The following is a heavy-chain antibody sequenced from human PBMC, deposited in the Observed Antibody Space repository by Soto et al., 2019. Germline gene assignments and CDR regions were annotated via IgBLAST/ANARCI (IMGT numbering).Heavy chain of an antibody. Sequence: VKVSCKASGYTFTSYGISWVRQAPGQGLEWMGWISAYNGNTNYAQKLQGRVTMTTDTSTSTAYMELRSLRSDDTAVYYCARDLLRYFDWTSYDAFDIWGQGTMVTVSS. CDR3: ARDLLRYFDWTSYDAFDI. CDR2: ISAYNGNT. V-gene: IGHV1-18*01. J-gene: IGHJ3*02. CDR1: GYTFTSYG. D-gene: IGHD3-9*01.